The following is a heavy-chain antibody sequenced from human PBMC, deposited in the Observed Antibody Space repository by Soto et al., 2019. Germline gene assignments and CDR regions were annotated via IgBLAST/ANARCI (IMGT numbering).Heavy chain of an antibody. Sequence: SPTLSLTCATSGDSVSRNSAAWNWIRQFPSRGLEWLGRKYYSSKWYNDYAVSVKSRITINADTSKNQFSLQLNSVTPEDTAVYYCARHNNGWLDFDYWGQGTLVTVSS. D-gene: IGHD6-19*01. J-gene: IGHJ4*02. CDR1: GDSVSRNSAA. V-gene: IGHV6-1*01. CDR3: ARHNNGWLDFDY. CDR2: KYYSSKWYN.